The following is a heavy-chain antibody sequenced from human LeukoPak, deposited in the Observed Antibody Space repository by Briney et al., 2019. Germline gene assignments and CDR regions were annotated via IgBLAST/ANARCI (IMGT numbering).Heavy chain of an antibody. CDR2: IYTSGST. D-gene: IGHD3-3*01. Sequence: SETLSLTCTVSGGSISSGSYYWSWIRQPAGKGLEWIGRIYTSGSTNYNPSLKSRVTISVDTSKNQFSLKLSSVTAADTAVYYCARIDFWSGYPYYYYYYYMDVWGKGTTVTVSS. J-gene: IGHJ6*03. V-gene: IGHV4-61*02. CDR1: GGSISSGSYY. CDR3: ARIDFWSGYPYYYYYYYMDV.